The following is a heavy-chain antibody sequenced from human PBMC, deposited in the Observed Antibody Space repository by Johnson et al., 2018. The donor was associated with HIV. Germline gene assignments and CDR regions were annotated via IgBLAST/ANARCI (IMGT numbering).Heavy chain of an antibody. V-gene: IGHV3-33*01. CDR1: GFTFSSYG. J-gene: IGHJ3*02. CDR3: ARDRSRQLLLTSDAFDI. CDR2: IWYDGSNK. D-gene: IGHD2-15*01. Sequence: QVQLVESGGGVVQPGRSLRLSCAASGFTFSSYGMHWVRQAPGKGLEWVAVIWYDGSNKYYADSVKGRFTISRDNSKNTLYLQMNSLRAEDTAVYYCARDRSRQLLLTSDAFDIWGQGTMVTVSS.